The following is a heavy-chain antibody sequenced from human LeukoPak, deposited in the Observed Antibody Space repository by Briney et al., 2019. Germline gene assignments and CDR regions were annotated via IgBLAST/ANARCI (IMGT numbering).Heavy chain of an antibody. V-gene: IGHV3-43*02. CDR1: GFTFEDYA. Sequence: PGGSLRLSCAASGFTFEDYAMHWVRQGPGQGLEWVSLIGGDGVSTYYADSVKGRFTISRDNGKNSLYLEMNSLRTEDTALYYCAKTLRLGELSLYRPCGSWGQGTLVTVSS. D-gene: IGHD3-16*02. CDR3: AKTLRLGELSLYRPCGS. CDR2: IGGDGVST. J-gene: IGHJ5*02.